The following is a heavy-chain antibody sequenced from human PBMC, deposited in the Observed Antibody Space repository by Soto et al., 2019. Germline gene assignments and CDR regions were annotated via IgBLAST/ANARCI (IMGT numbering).Heavy chain of an antibody. CDR1: GFTFSSDS. CDR3: AICFSIYAFWSGLGQFDX. J-gene: IGHJ4*02. V-gene: IGHV3-21*01. CDR2: ISSSSSYI. Sequence: PGGSLXLSCAASGFTFSSDSMNWVRQAPGKGLEWVSSISSSSSYIYYADSVKGRFTISRDNAKNSLYLQMNSLRAEDTAVYYCAICFSIYAFWSGLGQFDXWGQGTLVTVSS. D-gene: IGHD3-3*01.